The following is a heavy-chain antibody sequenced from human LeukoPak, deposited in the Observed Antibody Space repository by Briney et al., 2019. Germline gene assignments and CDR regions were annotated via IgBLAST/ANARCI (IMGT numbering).Heavy chain of an antibody. J-gene: IGHJ4*02. Sequence: GGSLRLSCAASGFTFSDYYMSWIRQAPGKGLEWVSYISSSGSTIYYADSVKGRFTISRDNAKNSLYLQMNSLRAEDAAVYYCARVSPLNYFDYWGQGTLVTVSS. CDR1: GFTFSDYY. CDR2: ISSSGSTI. CDR3: ARVSPLNYFDY. V-gene: IGHV3-11*01.